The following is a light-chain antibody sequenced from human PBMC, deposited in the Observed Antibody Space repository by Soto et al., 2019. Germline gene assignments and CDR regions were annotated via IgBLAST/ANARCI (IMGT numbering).Light chain of an antibody. V-gene: IGKV3-11*01. CDR3: QQRSNWPPT. Sequence: EIVLTQSPATLSLSPGERAALSCRASQSVSTYLAWYQPKPGQAPRLLIYAASTRATGIPARFSGSGSGTDFTLTISSLEPEDFAVYYCQQRSNWPPTFGQGTKLEIK. J-gene: IGKJ2*01. CDR1: QSVSTY. CDR2: AAS.